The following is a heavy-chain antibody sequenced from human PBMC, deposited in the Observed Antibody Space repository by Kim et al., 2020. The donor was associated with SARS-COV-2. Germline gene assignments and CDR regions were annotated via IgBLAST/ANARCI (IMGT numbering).Heavy chain of an antibody. D-gene: IGHD5-18*01. V-gene: IGHV3-53*01. CDR1: GFTVSSNY. Sequence: GGSLRLSCAASGFTVSSNYMSWVRQAPGKGLEWVSVIYSGGSTYYADSVKGRFTISRDNSKNTLYLQMNSLRAEDTAVYYCARQKGSDTAMGYYYYYGMDVWGQGTTVTVSS. CDR2: IYSGGST. CDR3: ARQKGSDTAMGYYYYYGMDV. J-gene: IGHJ6*02.